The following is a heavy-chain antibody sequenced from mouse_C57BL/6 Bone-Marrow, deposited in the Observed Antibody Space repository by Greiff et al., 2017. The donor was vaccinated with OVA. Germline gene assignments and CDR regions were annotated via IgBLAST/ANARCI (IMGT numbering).Heavy chain of an antibody. CDR1: GYTFTSYG. D-gene: IGHD1-1*01. V-gene: IGHV1-81*01. CDR3: ARRGGSSLYDMDY. J-gene: IGHJ4*01. CDR2: IYPRSGNT. Sequence: VQLQQSGAELARPGASVKLSCKASGYTFTSYGISWVKQRTGQGLEWIGEIYPRSGNTYYNEKFKGKATLTADKSSSPAYMELRSLTSEDSAVYFCARRGGSSLYDMDYWGQGTSVTVSS.